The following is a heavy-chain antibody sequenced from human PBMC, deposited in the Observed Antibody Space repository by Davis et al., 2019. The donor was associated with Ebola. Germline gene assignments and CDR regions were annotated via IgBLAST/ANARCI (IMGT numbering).Heavy chain of an antibody. CDR3: ARGGWYYDFWSGLNILRTEVAFDY. D-gene: IGHD3-3*01. Sequence: ASVKVSCKTSGYTFTTYGISWVRQAPGQGLEWMGWISAYNGNTAYAQILQGRVTMTTDTSTGTAYMELRSLRSDDTAVYYCARGGWYYDFWSGLNILRTEVAFDYWGQGTVVTVSS. J-gene: IGHJ4*02. CDR1: GYTFTTYG. V-gene: IGHV1-18*01. CDR2: ISAYNGNT.